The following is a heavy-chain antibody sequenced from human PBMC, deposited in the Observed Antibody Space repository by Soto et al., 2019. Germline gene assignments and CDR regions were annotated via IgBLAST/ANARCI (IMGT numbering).Heavy chain of an antibody. CDR2: IIPILGTP. CDR1: GDTFSSYA. D-gene: IGHD3-22*01. V-gene: IGHV1-69*10. CDR3: ARERSRYDRSGYYRPDY. J-gene: IGHJ4*02. Sequence: SVKVSCKASGDTFSSYAISWVRQAPGQGLEWMGGIIPILGTPNYAQKFQGRVTITADKSTSTAYMEVSSLRSEDTAVYYCARERSRYDRSGYYRPDYWGQGTLVTVSS.